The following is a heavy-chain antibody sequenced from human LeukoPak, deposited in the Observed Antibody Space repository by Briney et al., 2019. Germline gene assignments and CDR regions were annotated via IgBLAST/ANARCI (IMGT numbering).Heavy chain of an antibody. CDR2: IYYSGST. CDR3: ASHPYDILTGYYQDY. J-gene: IGHJ4*02. D-gene: IGHD3-9*01. Sequence: SETLSLTCTVSGGSISSYYWSWIRQPPGKGLEWIGYIYYSGSTNYNPSLKSRVTISVDTSKNQFSLKLSSVTAADTAVYYCASHPYDILTGYYQDYWGQGTLVTVS. V-gene: IGHV4-59*08. CDR1: GGSISSYY.